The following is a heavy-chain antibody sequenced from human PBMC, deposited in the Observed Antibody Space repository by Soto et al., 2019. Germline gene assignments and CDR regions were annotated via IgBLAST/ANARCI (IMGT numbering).Heavy chain of an antibody. CDR3: AHRLSAAGLFDH. D-gene: IGHD6-13*01. V-gene: IGHV2-5*01. CDR2: IYGNDEQ. J-gene: IGHJ5*02. Sequence: QITLKESGPTLVTPRQTLTLTCTFSGFSLDTRGVGVGWVRQPPGKALEWLALIYGNDEQLLNPSLQSRLTIAKDTPKSQVVLTMTNMDPVDTATYFCAHRLSAAGLFDHWGQGTLVSVSS. CDR1: GFSLDTRGVG.